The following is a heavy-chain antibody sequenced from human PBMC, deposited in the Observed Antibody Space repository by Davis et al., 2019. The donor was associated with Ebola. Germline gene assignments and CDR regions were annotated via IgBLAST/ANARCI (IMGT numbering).Heavy chain of an antibody. V-gene: IGHV4-34*01. CDR1: GASFSGYY. Sequence: MPSETLSLTCAVYGASFSGYYWIWIRQSPGKGLEWIGGSNHSGRTYYNPSLKSRVTISVDTSRNQFSLKMTSVTAADTALYYCASFGYSTSSVDYWGQGALVTVSS. D-gene: IGHD6-6*01. CDR2: SNHSGRT. CDR3: ASFGYSTSSVDY. J-gene: IGHJ4*02.